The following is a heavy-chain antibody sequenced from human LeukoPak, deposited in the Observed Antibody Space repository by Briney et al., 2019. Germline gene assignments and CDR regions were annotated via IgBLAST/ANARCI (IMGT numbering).Heavy chain of an antibody. Sequence: PSETLSLTCTVSGGSISSYCWSWIRQPPGKGLEWIGYIYYSGSTNYNPSLKSRVTMSVDTSKNQFSLKLSSVTAADTAVYYCAREKGIAAAYFDYWGQGTLVTVSS. J-gene: IGHJ4*02. CDR3: AREKGIAAAYFDY. D-gene: IGHD6-25*01. V-gene: IGHV4-59*12. CDR2: IYYSGST. CDR1: GGSISSYC.